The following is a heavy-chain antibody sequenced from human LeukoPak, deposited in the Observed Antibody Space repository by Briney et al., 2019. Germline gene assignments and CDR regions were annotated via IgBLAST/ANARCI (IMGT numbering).Heavy chain of an antibody. CDR1: GYTFTTYD. Sequence: ASVKVSCKASGYTFTTYDINWVRQATGQGPEWMGWMNPNSGNTGYAQKFQGRVTMTRNISINTAYMELSSLRSEDTAMYYCGRGRVSAALAVDFWGQGTLVTVSS. CDR3: GRGRVSAALAVDF. V-gene: IGHV1-8*01. J-gene: IGHJ4*02. CDR2: MNPNSGNT. D-gene: IGHD5/OR15-5a*01.